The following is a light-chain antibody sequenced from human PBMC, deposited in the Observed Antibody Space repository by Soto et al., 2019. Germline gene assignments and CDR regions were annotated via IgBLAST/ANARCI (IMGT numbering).Light chain of an antibody. Sequence: DIQMTQSPSTLPASVGDRVTITCRASQSISNWLAWYPQTPGTVPKVLIYHASNLQSGVPSRFSGRGSGTEFPLPISSLQPDDFSTYYCRHYNSYSLGQG. CDR2: HAS. V-gene: IGKV1-5*01. CDR1: QSISNW. J-gene: IGKJ1*01. CDR3: RHYNSYS.